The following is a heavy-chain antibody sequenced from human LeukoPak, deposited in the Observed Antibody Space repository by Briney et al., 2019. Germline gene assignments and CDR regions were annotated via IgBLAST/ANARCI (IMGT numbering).Heavy chain of an antibody. J-gene: IGHJ4*02. V-gene: IGHV4-59*01. CDR1: GVSMTNDR. Sequence: SETLSLTCSVSGVSMTNDRWTWIRQAPGKGLEWIGYMSDSGQTNYNPSLRSRATVSVDTSKSQCSLRLTSVTSADMAVYYCARITGYFDSGGSYYWGFFDYWGQGSLVTVSS. CDR3: ARITGYFDSGGSYYWGFFDY. CDR2: MSDSGQT. D-gene: IGHD3-22*01.